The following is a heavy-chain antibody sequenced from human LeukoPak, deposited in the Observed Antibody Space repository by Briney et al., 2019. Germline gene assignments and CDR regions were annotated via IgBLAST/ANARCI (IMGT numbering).Heavy chain of an antibody. CDR3: ARGWEDSSSWYALGDRWFDP. J-gene: IGHJ5*02. D-gene: IGHD6-13*01. Sequence: GASVKVSCKASGYTFTGYYMHWVRQAPGQGLEWMGWINPNSGGTNYAQKFQGRVTMTRDTSISTAYMELSRLRSDDTAVYYCARGWEDSSSWYALGDRWFDPWGQGTLVTVSS. V-gene: IGHV1-2*02. CDR1: GYTFTGYY. CDR2: INPNSGGT.